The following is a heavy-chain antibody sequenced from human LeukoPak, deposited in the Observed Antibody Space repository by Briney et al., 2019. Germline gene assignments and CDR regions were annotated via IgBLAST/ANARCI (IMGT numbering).Heavy chain of an antibody. J-gene: IGHJ4*02. V-gene: IGHV3-11*01. Sequence: GGSLRLSCAASGFTFSDYYMSWIRQAPGKGLEWVSYISSSGSTIYYADSAKGRFTISRDNAKNSLYLQMNSLRAEDTAVYYCATAYDILTGYYHPTPPDYWGQGTLVTVSS. D-gene: IGHD3-9*01. CDR2: ISSSGSTI. CDR1: GFTFSDYY. CDR3: ATAYDILTGYYHPTPPDY.